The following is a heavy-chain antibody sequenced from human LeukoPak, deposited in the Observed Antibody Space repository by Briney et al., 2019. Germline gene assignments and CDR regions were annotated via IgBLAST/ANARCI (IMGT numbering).Heavy chain of an antibody. CDR1: GFTFSDYY. J-gene: IGHJ6*02. CDR2: ISSSGSTI. V-gene: IGHV3-11*01. Sequence: GGSLRLSCAASGFTFSDYYMSWIRQAPGKGLEWVSYISSSGSTIYYADSVKGQFTISRDNAKNSLYLQMNSLRAEDTAVYYCARDATPSRNYYYYGMDVWGQGTTVTVSS. CDR3: ARDATPSRNYYYYGMDV. D-gene: IGHD2-2*01.